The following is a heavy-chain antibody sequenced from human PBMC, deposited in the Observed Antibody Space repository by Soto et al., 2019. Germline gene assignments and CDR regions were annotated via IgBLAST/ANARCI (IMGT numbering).Heavy chain of an antibody. V-gene: IGHV4-59*08. CDR1: GGSISGYY. Sequence: PSETRSLTCTVSGGSISGYYWSWIRRHPRTGLEWIGYIYYSGGTNYNRSLKSRVTISVDTSKNQFSLKLSSVTPAHTAVYYSAGSSVGSCDSSCYHNWFDACRQVPRVIFSS. J-gene: IGHJ5*02. CDR2: IYYSGGT. D-gene: IGHD3-22*01. CDR3: AGSSVGSCDSSCYHNWFDA.